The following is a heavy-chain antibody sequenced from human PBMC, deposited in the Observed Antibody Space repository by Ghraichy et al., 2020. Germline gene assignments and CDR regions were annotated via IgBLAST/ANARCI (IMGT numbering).Heavy chain of an antibody. D-gene: IGHD3-16*02. Sequence: SETLSLTCTVSGGSISSSSYYWGWIRQPTGKGLEWIGSIYYSGSTYYNPSLKSRVTISVDTSKNQFSLKLSSVTAADTAVYYCARQFNYDYVWGSYRSTAFDIWGQGTMVTVSS. V-gene: IGHV4-39*01. J-gene: IGHJ3*02. CDR3: ARQFNYDYVWGSYRSTAFDI. CDR1: GGSISSSSYY. CDR2: IYYSGST.